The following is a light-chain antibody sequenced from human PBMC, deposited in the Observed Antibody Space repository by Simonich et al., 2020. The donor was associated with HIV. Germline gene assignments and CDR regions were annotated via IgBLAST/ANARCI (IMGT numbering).Light chain of an antibody. CDR3: MIWHSSAWV. Sequence: QAVLTQPASLSASPGASASLTCTLRSGINVGTYRIYWYQQKPGSPPQYLLRYKSDSDKHQGSGVPSLFSGSKDASANAGILLISGLQSEDEADYYCMIWHSSAWVFGGGTKLTVL. CDR2: YKSDSDK. CDR1: SGINVGTYR. J-gene: IGLJ3*02. V-gene: IGLV5-45*01.